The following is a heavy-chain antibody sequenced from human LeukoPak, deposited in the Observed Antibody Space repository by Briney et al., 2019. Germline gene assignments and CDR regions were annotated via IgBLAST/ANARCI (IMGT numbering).Heavy chain of an antibody. CDR1: GGSISRSSYY. J-gene: IGHJ4*02. V-gene: IGHV4-39*07. Sequence: SETLSLTCTVSGGSISRSSYYWGWIRQPPGKGLEWIGSIYYSGSTYYNPSLKSRVTISVDTSKNQFSLKLSSVTAADTAVYYCARGIYNQVTYFDYWGQGTLVNRLL. CDR3: ARGIYNQVTYFDY. D-gene: IGHD5-12*01. CDR2: IYYSGST.